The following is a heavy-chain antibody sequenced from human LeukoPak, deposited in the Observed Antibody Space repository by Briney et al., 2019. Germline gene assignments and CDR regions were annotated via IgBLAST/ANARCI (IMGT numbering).Heavy chain of an antibody. J-gene: IGHJ6*02. CDR1: GFTFSNAW. D-gene: IGHD3-10*01. CDR3: TTIVDVLLWFGEYYYGMDV. CDR2: IKSKTDGGTT. Sequence: GGSLRLSCAASGFTFSNAWMSWVRQAPGKGLEWVGRIKSKTDGGTTDYAAPVKGRFTISRDDSKNTLYLRMNSLKTEDTAVYYCTTIVDVLLWFGEYYYGMDVWGQGTTVTVSS. V-gene: IGHV3-15*01.